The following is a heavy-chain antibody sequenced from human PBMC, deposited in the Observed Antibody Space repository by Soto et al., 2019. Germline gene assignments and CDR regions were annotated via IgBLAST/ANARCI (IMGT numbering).Heavy chain of an antibody. Sequence: GGSLRLSCAASGFTFSSYWMSWVRQAPGKGLEWVANIKQDGSEKYYVDSVKGRFTISRDNAKNSLYLQMNSLRAEDTAVYYCARGAWTAMVSYGILDYWGQGTLVTVSS. V-gene: IGHV3-7*01. J-gene: IGHJ4*02. CDR3: ARGAWTAMVSYGILDY. CDR1: GFTFSSYW. D-gene: IGHD5-18*01. CDR2: IKQDGSEK.